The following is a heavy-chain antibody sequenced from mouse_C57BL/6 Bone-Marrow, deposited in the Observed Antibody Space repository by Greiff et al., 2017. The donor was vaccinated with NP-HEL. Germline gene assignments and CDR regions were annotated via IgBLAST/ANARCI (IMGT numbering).Heavy chain of an antibody. J-gene: IGHJ4*01. V-gene: IGHV2-2*01. CDR3: ARKENPLGTMDY. CDR2: IWSGGIT. Sequence: VQLQQSGPGLVQPSQSLSITCTVSGFSLSSYGVHWVRQSPGKGLEWLGVIWSGGITDYNAAFISRLSISRDNSKSQVFFKMSSLHAADTAIYYCARKENPLGTMDYWGQGTSVTVSS. CDR1: GFSLSSYG.